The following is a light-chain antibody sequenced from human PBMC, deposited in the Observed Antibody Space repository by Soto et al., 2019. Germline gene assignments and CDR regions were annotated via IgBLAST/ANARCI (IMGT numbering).Light chain of an antibody. CDR2: DAS. Sequence: SAATPSFSNGDRSTLSCMASQSVYRSLAWYQHKPGQAPRLLIYDASNRATGVPARFSGSGSGTDFTLTISSLDPEDFAVYYCQQRKDLRRGPFGQGTRLAIK. CDR1: QSVYRS. V-gene: IGKV3-11*01. J-gene: IGKJ5*01. CDR3: QQRKDLRRGP.